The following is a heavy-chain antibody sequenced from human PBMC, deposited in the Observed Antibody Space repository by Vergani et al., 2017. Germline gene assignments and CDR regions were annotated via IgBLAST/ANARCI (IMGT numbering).Heavy chain of an antibody. CDR1: GFTFSSYA. D-gene: IGHD3-3*01. Sequence: EVQLLESGGGLVQPGGSLRLSCAASGFTFSSYAMSWVRQAPGKGLEWVSAISGSGGSTYYADSVKGRFTISRDNSKNTLYLQMNSLRAEDTAVYYCAKDQGKRIFGVDYPGTHFYWGQGTLVTVSS. CDR2: ISGSGGST. J-gene: IGHJ4*02. CDR3: AKDQGKRIFGVDYPGTHFY. V-gene: IGHV3-23*01.